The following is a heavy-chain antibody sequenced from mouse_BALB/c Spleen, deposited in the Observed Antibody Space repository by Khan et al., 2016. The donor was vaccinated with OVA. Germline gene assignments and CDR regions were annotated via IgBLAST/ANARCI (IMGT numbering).Heavy chain of an antibody. D-gene: IGHD1-2*01. V-gene: IGHV3-2*02. CDR2: LSYSGST. CDR3: ARTARIKY. Sequence: VQLKESGPGLVKPSQSLSLTCTVTGYSITSGYGWNWIRQFPGNKLEWMGYLSYSGSTNYNPFLTSRISITRDTSKNQFFLQLNSVTTEDTATYYSARTARIKYWGQGTTLTVAS. J-gene: IGHJ2*01. CDR1: GYSITSGYG.